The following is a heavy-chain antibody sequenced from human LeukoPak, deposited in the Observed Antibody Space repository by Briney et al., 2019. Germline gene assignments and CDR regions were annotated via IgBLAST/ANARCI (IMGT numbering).Heavy chain of an antibody. V-gene: IGHV3-30*04. J-gene: IGHJ6*03. Sequence: GALRLSCAASGFTFSSYAMHWVRQAPGKGLEWVAVISYDGSNKYYADSVKGRFTISRDNSKNTLYLQMNSLRAEDTAVYYCARGQRIAVAGRRVGRRDYYYYMDVWGKGTTVTVSS. D-gene: IGHD6-19*01. CDR2: ISYDGSNK. CDR3: ARGQRIAVAGRRVGRRDYYYYMDV. CDR1: GFTFSSYA.